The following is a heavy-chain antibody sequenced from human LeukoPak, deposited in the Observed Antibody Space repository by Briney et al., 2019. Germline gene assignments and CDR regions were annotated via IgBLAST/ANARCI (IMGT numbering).Heavy chain of an antibody. Sequence: GRSLRLSCAASGFTFSSCGMHWVRQAPGKGLEWVAVIWYDGTNKYYADSVKGRFTISRDNSKNTLYLQMNSLRDEDTAVYYCARDYGGHGEYFDYWGQGTLVTVSS. D-gene: IGHD4-23*01. J-gene: IGHJ4*02. CDR3: ARDYGGHGEYFDY. V-gene: IGHV3-33*01. CDR1: GFTFSSCG. CDR2: IWYDGTNK.